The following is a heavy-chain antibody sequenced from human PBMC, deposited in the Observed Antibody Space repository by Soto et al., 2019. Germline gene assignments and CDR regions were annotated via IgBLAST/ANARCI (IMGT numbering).Heavy chain of an antibody. CDR3: LGTGSNSC. J-gene: IGHJ1*01. CDR1: GFTFSHHW. V-gene: IGHV3-74*01. CDR2: FNTDGSTT. D-gene: IGHD1-26*01. Sequence: EVQLVESGGGYVQPGGSLRLSCAASGFTFSHHWMHWVRQAPGKGLVWVSRFNTDGSTTTYADSVKGRFTISRDNAKNTFHLQMNSLRAEDTAIYYCLGTGSNSCWGQGTLVTVSS.